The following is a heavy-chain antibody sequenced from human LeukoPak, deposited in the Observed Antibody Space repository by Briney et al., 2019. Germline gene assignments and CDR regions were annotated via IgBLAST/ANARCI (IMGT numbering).Heavy chain of an antibody. J-gene: IGHJ4*02. CDR2: IYYSGST. D-gene: IGHD5-24*01. CDR1: GGSINNYY. V-gene: IGHV4-59*01. CDR3: ARGEMATIFL. Sequence: SETLSLTCTVSGGSINNYYWTWIRQPPGKGLEWIGYIYYSGSTNYNPPLKSRVTISLDPSKSQFSLKLNSVTAADTAVYFCARGEMATIFLWGQGTLVTVSS.